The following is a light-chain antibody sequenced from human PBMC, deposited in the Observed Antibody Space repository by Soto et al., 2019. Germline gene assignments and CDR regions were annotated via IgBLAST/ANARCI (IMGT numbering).Light chain of an antibody. CDR3: QQSYSTPPWT. V-gene: IGKV1-39*01. J-gene: IGKJ1*01. CDR2: AAS. Sequence: DIQMTQSPSSLSASVGDRVTITCRASQSIVTYLNWYLQKPGKAPKLLIYAASNLQSGVPSRFSGSGSRTDFTLTISSLQPEDFATYFCQQSYSTPPWTFGQATKVEIK. CDR1: QSIVTY.